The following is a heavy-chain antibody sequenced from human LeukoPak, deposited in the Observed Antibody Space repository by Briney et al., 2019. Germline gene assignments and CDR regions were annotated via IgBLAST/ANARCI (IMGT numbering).Heavy chain of an antibody. CDR3: ARACYYDSSGYCHDAFDI. Sequence: GSLTHSFADSGFTFRPHWMSWVRQAPEKGLGWVANMKQDGSDKYYVDSVKGRFTISRDNAKNSLYLPMNSLRAEDTAVYYCARACYYDSSGYCHDAFDIWGQGTMVTVS. CDR1: GFTFRPHW. D-gene: IGHD3-22*01. CDR2: MKQDGSDK. J-gene: IGHJ3*02. V-gene: IGHV3-7*01.